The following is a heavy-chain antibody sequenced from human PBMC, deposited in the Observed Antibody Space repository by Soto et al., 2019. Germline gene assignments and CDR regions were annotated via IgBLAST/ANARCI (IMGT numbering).Heavy chain of an antibody. CDR2: ISAYNGNT. J-gene: IGHJ5*02. CDR3: ARGRDYGDFLLDP. D-gene: IGHD4-17*01. Sequence: VASVKVSCKASGYTFTSYGITWVRQAPGQGLEWMGWISAYNGNTNYAQKLQGRVTLTTDTSTSTAYMELRSLRSDDTAVYYCARGRDYGDFLLDPWGQGTLVTVSS. V-gene: IGHV1-18*04. CDR1: GYTFTSYG.